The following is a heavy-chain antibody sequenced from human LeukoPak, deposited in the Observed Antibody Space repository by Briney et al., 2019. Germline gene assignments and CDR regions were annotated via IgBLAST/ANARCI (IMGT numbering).Heavy chain of an antibody. CDR1: GYTFTGYY. V-gene: IGHV1-2*02. J-gene: IGHJ4*02. D-gene: IGHD3-22*01. Sequence: ASVKVSCKASGYTFTGYYMHWVRQAPGQGLEWMGWINPNSGGTNYAQKFQGRVTMTRDTSISTAYMELSRLRSDDTALYYCARENVSYFDSSDAHDYWGQGTLVTVSS. CDR2: INPNSGGT. CDR3: ARENVSYFDSSDAHDY.